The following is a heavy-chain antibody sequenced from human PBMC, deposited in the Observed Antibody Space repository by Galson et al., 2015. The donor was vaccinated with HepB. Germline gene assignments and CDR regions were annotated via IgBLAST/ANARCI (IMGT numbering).Heavy chain of an antibody. D-gene: IGHD2-15*01. CDR1: GFTFTYYS. CDR3: ARNSVVLVAEHKDY. V-gene: IGHV1-2*02. J-gene: IGHJ4*02. Sequence: SLRLSCKASGFTFTYYSMHWVRQAPGQGLEWMGLINANGGGTNYAEKFKGRVTMTRDTSINTAYMELSRLRTDDTAVYYCARNSVVLVAEHKDYWGKGTLVTVSS. CDR2: INANGGGT.